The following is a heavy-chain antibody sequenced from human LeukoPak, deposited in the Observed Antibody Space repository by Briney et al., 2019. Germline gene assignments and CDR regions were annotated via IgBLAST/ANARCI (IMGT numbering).Heavy chain of an antibody. CDR1: GFTCDDYA. V-gene: IGHV3-9*01. CDR3: AKDITSTVAGIHY. Sequence: GGSLRLSGAASGFTCDDYAMHWVRQAPGKGLEWVSGISWNTGTILYADSVKGRFTISRDNAKNSLYLQMNSLRAEDTALYYCAKDITSTVAGIHYWGQGTLVTVSS. D-gene: IGHD6-19*01. CDR2: ISWNTGTI. J-gene: IGHJ4*02.